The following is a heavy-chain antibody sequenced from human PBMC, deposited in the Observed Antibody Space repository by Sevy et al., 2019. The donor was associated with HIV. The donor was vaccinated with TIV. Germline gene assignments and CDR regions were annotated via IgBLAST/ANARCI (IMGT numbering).Heavy chain of an antibody. CDR1: GYSFTSYW. CDR3: ARPYYYDSSGYPLGAFDI. J-gene: IGHJ3*02. V-gene: IGHV5-51*01. D-gene: IGHD3-22*01. CDR2: IYPGDSDT. Sequence: GESLKISCKGSGYSFTSYWIGWVRQMPGKGLEWMGIIYPGDSDTRYSPSFQGQVTISADKSISTAYLQWRSLKASDTAMYYCARPYYYDSSGYPLGAFDIWGQGTMVTVSS.